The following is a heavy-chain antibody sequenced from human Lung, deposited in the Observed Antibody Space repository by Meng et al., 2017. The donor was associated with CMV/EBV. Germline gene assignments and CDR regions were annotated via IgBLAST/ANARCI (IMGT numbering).Heavy chain of an antibody. V-gene: IGHV4-59*01. CDR3: ARDGTGFYFDY. Sequence: SXTXSLTCTVSGGSISSSYWSWIRQPPGKGLEWIGYISYTGSTNYNPSLKSRVTISLDTSKNQFSLRLNSVTAADTALYYCARDGTGFYFDYWCQGTLVTVSS. CDR2: ISYTGST. CDR1: GGSISSSY. J-gene: IGHJ4*02. D-gene: IGHD3/OR15-3a*01.